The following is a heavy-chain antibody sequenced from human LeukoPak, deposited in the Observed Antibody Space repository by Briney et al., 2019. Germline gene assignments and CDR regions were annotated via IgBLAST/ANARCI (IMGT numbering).Heavy chain of an antibody. V-gene: IGHV4-30-4*01. Sequence: SQTLSPTCTVSGGSISSGDYYWSWIRQPPGKGLEWIGYIYYSGSTYYNPSLKSRVTISVDTSKNQFSLKLSSVTAADTAVYYCARDLPDSSGYYRFDYWGQGTLVTVSS. CDR2: IYYSGST. CDR3: ARDLPDSSGYYRFDY. J-gene: IGHJ4*02. CDR1: GGSISSGDYY. D-gene: IGHD3-22*01.